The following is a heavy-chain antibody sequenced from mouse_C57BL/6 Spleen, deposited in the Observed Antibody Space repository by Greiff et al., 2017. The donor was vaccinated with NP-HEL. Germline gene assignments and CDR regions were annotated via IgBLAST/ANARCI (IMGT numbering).Heavy chain of an antibody. J-gene: IGHJ4*01. CDR2: IWSDGST. CDR1: GFSLTSYG. D-gene: IGHD3-2*02. V-gene: IGHV2-6*03. CDR3: ATDSSGPHYYAMDY. Sequence: VQPVESGPGLVAPSQSLSITCTVSGFSLTSYGVHWVRQPPGKGLEWLVVIWSDGSTTYNSALKSRLSISKDNSKSQVFLKMNSLQTDDTAMYYCATDSSGPHYYAMDYWGQGTSVTVSS.